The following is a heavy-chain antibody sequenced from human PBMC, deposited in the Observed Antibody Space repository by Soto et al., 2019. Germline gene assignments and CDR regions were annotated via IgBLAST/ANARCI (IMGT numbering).Heavy chain of an antibody. J-gene: IGHJ4*02. CDR1: GYTFTSYA. CDR3: ARDVAAADY. V-gene: IGHV1-3*01. D-gene: IGHD6-13*01. Sequence: ASGYTFTSYAMHWVRQAPGQRLEWMGWINAGNGNTKHSQKLQGRVTITRDTSASTAYMELSSLRSEDTAVYYCARDVAAADYWGQGTLVTVSS. CDR2: INAGNGNT.